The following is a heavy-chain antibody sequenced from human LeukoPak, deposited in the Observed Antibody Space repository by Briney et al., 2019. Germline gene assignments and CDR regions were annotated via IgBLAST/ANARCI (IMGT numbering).Heavy chain of an antibody. CDR2: ISGSGGST. Sequence: GGSLRLSCAASGFTFSSYAMSWVRQAPGKGLEWVSAISGSGGSTYYADSVKGRFAISRDNSKNTLYLQMNSLRAEETAVYYCAKGKATVIYYFDYWGQGTLVTVSS. CDR3: AKGKATVIYYFDY. CDR1: GFTFSSYA. V-gene: IGHV3-23*01. J-gene: IGHJ4*02. D-gene: IGHD4-17*01.